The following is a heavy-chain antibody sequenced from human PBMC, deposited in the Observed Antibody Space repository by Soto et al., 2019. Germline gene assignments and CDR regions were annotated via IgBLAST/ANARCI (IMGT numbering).Heavy chain of an antibody. CDR2: ISGNGGST. V-gene: IGHV3-23*01. CDR3: ARDRSSGWYSIYYYYGMDV. CDR1: GFTFSSYA. D-gene: IGHD6-19*01. J-gene: IGHJ6*02. Sequence: GGSLRLSCAASGFTFSSYAMTWVRHAPGKGLEWVSSISGNGGSTYYADSVKGRFTISRDNSKNTLYLQMNSLRAEDTAVYYCARDRSSGWYSIYYYYGMDVWGQGTTVTVSS.